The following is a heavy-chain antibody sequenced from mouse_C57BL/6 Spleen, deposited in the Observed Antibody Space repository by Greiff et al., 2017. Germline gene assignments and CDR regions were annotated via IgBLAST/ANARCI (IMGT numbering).Heavy chain of an antibody. D-gene: IGHD1-1*01. V-gene: IGHV5-9*01. Sequence: EVMLVESGGGLVKPGGSLKLSCAASGFTFSSYTMSWVRQTPEKRLEWVATISGGGGNTYYPDSVKGRFTIYRDNAKNTLYLQMSSLRSEDTALYYSARQDYGRDYAMDYWGQGTSVTVSS. CDR3: ARQDYGRDYAMDY. CDR1: GFTFSSYT. J-gene: IGHJ4*01. CDR2: ISGGGGNT.